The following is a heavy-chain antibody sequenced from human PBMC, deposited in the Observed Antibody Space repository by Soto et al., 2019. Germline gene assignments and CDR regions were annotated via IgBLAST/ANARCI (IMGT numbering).Heavy chain of an antibody. Sequence: SGGSLRLSCAASGFTFSSYWMTWVRQAPGKGLEWVANIKQDGNEKYYVDSVKGRFTISRDNAKNSLFVQMNSLRAEDTAVYYCARHHAYCTSTSCYFDYWGQGTLVTVSS. CDR3: ARHHAYCTSTSCYFDY. J-gene: IGHJ4*02. V-gene: IGHV3-7*03. CDR2: IKQDGNEK. D-gene: IGHD2-2*01. CDR1: GFTFSSYW.